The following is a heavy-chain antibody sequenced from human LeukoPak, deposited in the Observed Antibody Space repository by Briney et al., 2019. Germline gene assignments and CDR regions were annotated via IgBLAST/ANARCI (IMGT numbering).Heavy chain of an antibody. D-gene: IGHD3-16*02. Sequence: SETLSLTCTVSGGSIGSYYWTWLRQTPGKGLGWIGYVYDIGSTKYNPSLKSRVTISVDTSEKQFFLMLSSVTAADTTVYYCARVERSNYDYLWGSYPAAQIDPWGQGILVTVSS. V-gene: IGHV4-59*01. J-gene: IGHJ5*02. CDR1: GGSIGSYY. CDR2: VYDIGST. CDR3: ARVERSNYDYLWGSYPAAQIDP.